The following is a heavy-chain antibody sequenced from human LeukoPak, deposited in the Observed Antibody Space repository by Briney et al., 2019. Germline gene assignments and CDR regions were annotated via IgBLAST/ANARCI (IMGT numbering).Heavy chain of an antibody. CDR1: GYTFTSYG. J-gene: IGHJ4*02. CDR3: ARGYSYGPPDY. Sequence: GASVKVSCKTSGYTFTSYGISWVRQAPGQGLEWMGWISAYNGNTNYAQKLQGRVTMTTDRSTSTAYMEMRSLRSAGTAVYSCARGYSYGPPDYWGQGTLVTVSS. D-gene: IGHD5-18*01. V-gene: IGHV1-18*04. CDR2: ISAYNGNT.